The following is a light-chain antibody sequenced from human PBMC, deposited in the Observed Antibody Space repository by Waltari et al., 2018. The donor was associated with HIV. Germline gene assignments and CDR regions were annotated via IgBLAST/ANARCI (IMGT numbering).Light chain of an antibody. Sequence: QSALTQPASVSGSPGQSITISCTGTSSDVGSYNYVSWYQQHPDKAPKLMIYEVSKRPSGVSNLFSGSKSDNTASLTISGLQAEDEADYYCSSYRSSSTPLWVFGGGTKLTVL. CDR3: SSYRSSSTPLWV. J-gene: IGLJ3*02. CDR1: SSDVGSYNY. V-gene: IGLV2-14*01. CDR2: EVS.